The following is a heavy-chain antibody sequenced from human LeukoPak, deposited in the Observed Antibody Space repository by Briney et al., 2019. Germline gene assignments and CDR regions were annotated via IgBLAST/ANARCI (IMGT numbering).Heavy chain of an antibody. Sequence: SETLSLTCTVSGDSIRSYYWNWIRQPPGKRLEWIGHIYYSGSTNYNPSLKSRVTISVDTSKNQFSLKLSSVTAADTAVYYCASRSSIWSGYQDTLYYFDSWGQGTLVTVSS. CDR3: ASRSSIWSGYQDTLYYFDS. CDR1: GDSIRSYY. V-gene: IGHV4-59*01. J-gene: IGHJ4*02. D-gene: IGHD3-3*01. CDR2: IYYSGST.